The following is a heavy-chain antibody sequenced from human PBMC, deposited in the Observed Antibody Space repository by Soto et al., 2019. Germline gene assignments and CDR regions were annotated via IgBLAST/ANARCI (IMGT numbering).Heavy chain of an antibody. J-gene: IGHJ4*02. CDR3: ARERSSGLLW. V-gene: IGHV1-69*08. CDR1: GGTFSSYT. D-gene: IGHD3-10*01. CDR2: IIPILGIA. Sequence: QVQLVQSGAEVKKPGSSVKVSCKASGGTFSSYTISWVRQAPGQGLEWMGRIIPILGIANYAQKFQGRVXIXXDKATSTAYMELSSLRSEDTAVYYCARERSSGLLWWGQGTLVTVSS.